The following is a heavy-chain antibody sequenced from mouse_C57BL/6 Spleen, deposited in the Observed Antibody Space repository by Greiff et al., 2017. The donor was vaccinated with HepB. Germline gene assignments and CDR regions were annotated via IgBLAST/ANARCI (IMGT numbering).Heavy chain of an antibody. CDR2: IWSGGST. V-gene: IGHV2-2*01. J-gene: IGHJ1*03. D-gene: IGHD2-2*01. CDR1: GFSLTSYG. CDR3: AISTMVTTDYFDV. Sequence: VKLQESGPGLVQPSQSLSITCTVSGFSLTSYGVHWVRQSPGKGLEWLGVIWSGGSTDYNAAFISRLSISKDNSKSQVFFKMNSLQADDTAIYYCAISTMVTTDYFDVWGTGTTVTVSS.